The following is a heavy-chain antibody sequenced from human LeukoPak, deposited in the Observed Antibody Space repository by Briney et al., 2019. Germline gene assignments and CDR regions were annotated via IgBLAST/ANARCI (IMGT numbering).Heavy chain of an antibody. J-gene: IGHJ4*02. D-gene: IGHD3-22*01. V-gene: IGHV3-15*01. CDR3: ATDLGGYYYFDY. CDR1: GFSFSNFE. CDR2: IKSKTDGGTT. Sequence: PGGSLRLSCAASGFSFSNFEMNWVRQAPGKGLEWVGRIKSKTDGGTTDYAAPVKGRFTISRDDSKNTLYLQMNSLKTEDTAVYYCATDLGGYYYFDYWGQGTLVTVSS.